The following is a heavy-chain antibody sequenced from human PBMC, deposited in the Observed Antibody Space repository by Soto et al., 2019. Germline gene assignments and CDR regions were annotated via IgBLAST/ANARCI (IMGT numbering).Heavy chain of an antibody. CDR1: GGSINRDN. CDR2: MYYSGSP. Sequence: PSETLSLTCTVSGGSINRDNWSWIRQPPGKGLECIGYMYYSGSPNYNPSLKSRVSMSLETSKNQFSLKLSAVTAADTAVYYCARAYSGGYFDYWGQGTLVTVSS. CDR3: ARAYSGGYFDY. V-gene: IGHV4-59*01. D-gene: IGHD2-15*01. J-gene: IGHJ4*02.